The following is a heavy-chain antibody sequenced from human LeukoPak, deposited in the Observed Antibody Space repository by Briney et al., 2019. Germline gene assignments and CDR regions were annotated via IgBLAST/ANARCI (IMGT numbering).Heavy chain of an antibody. CDR1: GFTFNRYG. Sequence: GGSLRLSCAASGFTFNRYGMSWVRQAPGKGLEWVSAISGSGGTTYYADSVKGRFTISRDNSKNTVYLQINSLRAEDTAVYYCAKDHLPGIVVADRDYWGQGTLVTVSS. CDR2: ISGSGGTT. V-gene: IGHV3-23*01. CDR3: AKDHLPGIVVADRDY. D-gene: IGHD6-19*01. J-gene: IGHJ4*02.